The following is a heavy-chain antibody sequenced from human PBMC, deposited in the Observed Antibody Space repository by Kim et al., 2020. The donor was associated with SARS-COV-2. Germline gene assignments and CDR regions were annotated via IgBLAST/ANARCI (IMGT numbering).Heavy chain of an antibody. J-gene: IGHJ6*02. CDR3: ARDGSRYCSSTSCQSGYYYFGMDV. D-gene: IGHD2-2*01. V-gene: IGHV1-18*01. CDR2: ISAYNGNT. Sequence: ASVKVSCKASGYTFNNYGISWVRQAPGQGLEWMAWISAYNGNTNYAQKLQGRLTMTTDTSTTTAYMELSSLRFDDTAVYYCARDGSRYCSSTSCQSGYYYFGMDVWGQGTTVTVSS. CDR1: GYTFNNYG.